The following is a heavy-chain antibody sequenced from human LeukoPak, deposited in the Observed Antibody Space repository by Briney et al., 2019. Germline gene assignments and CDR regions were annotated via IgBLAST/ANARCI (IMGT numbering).Heavy chain of an antibody. CDR1: GGSISSYY. J-gene: IGHJ3*02. D-gene: IGHD6-13*01. CDR2: IYYSGST. CDR3: ARGLFGAAAGNSPRDAFDI. V-gene: IGHV4-59*08. Sequence: SETLSLTCTVSGGSISSYYWSWIRQPPGKGLEWIGYIYYSGSTNYNPSLKSRVTISVDTSKNQFSLKLSSVTAADTAVYYCARGLFGAAAGNSPRDAFDIWGQGTMVTVSS.